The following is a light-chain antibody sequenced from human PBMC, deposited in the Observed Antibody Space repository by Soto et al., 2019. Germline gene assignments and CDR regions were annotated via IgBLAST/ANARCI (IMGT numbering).Light chain of an antibody. CDR1: SSDIGDYDY. CDR2: EVS. Sequence: QSVLTQPASVSGSPGQSITISCTGTSSDIGDYDYVSWYRQYPGKAPNLLLYEVSNRPSGVSTRFSGSKSGNTASLTISGLQAEDEAHYYCTSYRSGTTLYVFGTGTKLTVL. J-gene: IGLJ1*01. CDR3: TSYRSGTTLYV. V-gene: IGLV2-14*01.